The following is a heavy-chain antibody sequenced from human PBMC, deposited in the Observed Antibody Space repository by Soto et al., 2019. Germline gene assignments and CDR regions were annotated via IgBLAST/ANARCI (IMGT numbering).Heavy chain of an antibody. Sequence: QLQLQESGSGLVKPSQTLSLTCAVSGGSISSGGYSWSWIRQPPGKGLEWIGYIYHSGSTYYNPSLKSRVNILVNRCKNQFCLKLSSVTVGEKAVYYCGSAGGLGAVAADYWGQGTLVTVSS. CDR2: IYHSGST. D-gene: IGHD6-19*01. CDR3: GSAGGLGAVAADY. V-gene: IGHV4-30-2*01. CDR1: GGSISSGGYS. J-gene: IGHJ4*02.